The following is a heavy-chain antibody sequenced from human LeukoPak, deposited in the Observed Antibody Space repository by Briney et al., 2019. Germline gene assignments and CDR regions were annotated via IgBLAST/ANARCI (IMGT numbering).Heavy chain of an antibody. CDR3: ASGGLVSRYLDH. Sequence: SETLSLTCAVSGGSISSSTWWTWVRQPPGKGLEWIGEVLYSGSTNSNPSLKSRLTMSVDESKHEFSLKLTSVTVADTAVYYCASGGLVSRYLDHWGQGTLVTVSP. J-gene: IGHJ4*02. V-gene: IGHV4-4*02. D-gene: IGHD3-9*01. CDR1: GGSISSSTW. CDR2: VLYSGST.